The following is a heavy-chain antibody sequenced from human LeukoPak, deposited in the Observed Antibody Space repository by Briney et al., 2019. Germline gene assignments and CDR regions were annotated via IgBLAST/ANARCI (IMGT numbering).Heavy chain of an antibody. D-gene: IGHD6-13*01. V-gene: IGHV3-21*04. CDR1: GFTFSSYS. CDR2: ISSSSSYI. J-gene: IGHJ4*02. CDR3: AKSWVDY. Sequence: GGSLRLSCAASGFTFSSYSMNWVRQAPGKGLEWVSSISSSSSYICYADSVKGRFTISRDNSKNTLYLQMNSLRAEDTAVYYCAKSWVDYWGQGTLVTVSS.